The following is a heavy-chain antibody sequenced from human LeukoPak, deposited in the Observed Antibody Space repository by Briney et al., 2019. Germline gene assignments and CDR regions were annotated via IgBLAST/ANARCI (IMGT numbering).Heavy chain of an antibody. CDR3: ARGRLTGMGMDI. J-gene: IGHJ6*02. CDR2: IYTSGTT. V-gene: IGHV4-4*07. CDR1: GGSMSSYY. Sequence: SETLSLTCTVSGGSMSSYYWSWIRQPAGKGLEWIGRIYTSGTTNYNPSLKSRVTMSVDTSKNQFSLNLNSVTAADTGVYFCARGRLTGMGMDIWGQGATVTVSS. D-gene: IGHD3-10*01.